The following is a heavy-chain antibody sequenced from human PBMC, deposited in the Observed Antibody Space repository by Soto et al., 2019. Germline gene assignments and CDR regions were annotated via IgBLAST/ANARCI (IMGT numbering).Heavy chain of an antibody. CDR1: GGSISSGGYY. V-gene: IGHV4-31*03. J-gene: IGHJ4*02. Sequence: SETLSLTCTVSGGSISSGGYYWSWIRQHPGKGLEWIGYIYYSGSTYYNPSLKSRVTISVDTSKNQFSLKLSSVTAADTAVYYCAREIDSSGYYRFDYWGQGTLVTVSS. D-gene: IGHD3-22*01. CDR3: AREIDSSGYYRFDY. CDR2: IYYSGST.